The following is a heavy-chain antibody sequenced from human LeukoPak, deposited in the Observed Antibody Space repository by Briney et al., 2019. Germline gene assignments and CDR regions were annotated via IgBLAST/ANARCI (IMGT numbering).Heavy chain of an antibody. CDR1: GGTFSSYS. J-gene: IGHJ6*03. Sequence: ASVKVSCKVSGGTFSSYSITWVRQAPGQGLEWMGGIMPLFNTANYAQQFPGRVTITTDESTSTAYMELSRLRFEDTAMYYCARVDRYHYYLDVWGKGTTVTVSS. CDR2: IMPLFNTA. V-gene: IGHV1-69*05. CDR3: ARVDRYHYYLDV.